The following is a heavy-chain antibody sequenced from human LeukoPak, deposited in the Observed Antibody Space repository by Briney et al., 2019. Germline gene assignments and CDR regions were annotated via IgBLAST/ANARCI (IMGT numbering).Heavy chain of an antibody. Sequence: GGSLRLSCAASGFTFNSYAMSWVRQAPGKGLEWVSAISGSGGSTYYAESVKGRFTISRDNSKNTLYLQMNSLRAEDTAVYYCAKNSGSQLQDDYWGQGTLVTVSS. V-gene: IGHV3-23*01. CDR1: GFTFNSYA. CDR3: AKNSGSQLQDDY. CDR2: ISGSGGST. J-gene: IGHJ4*02. D-gene: IGHD3-22*01.